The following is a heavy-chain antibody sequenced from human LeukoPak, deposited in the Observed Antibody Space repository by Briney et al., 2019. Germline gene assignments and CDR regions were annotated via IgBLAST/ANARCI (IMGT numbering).Heavy chain of an antibody. D-gene: IGHD4-17*01. Sequence: SETLSLTSTVSGGSISSYYWSWIRQPPGKGLEWIGYIYYSGSTNYNPSLKSRVTISVDTSKNQFSLKLSSVTAADTAVYYCARLYGDYVYFDYWGQGTLVTASS. CDR2: IYYSGST. J-gene: IGHJ4*02. CDR1: GGSISSYY. CDR3: ARLYGDYVYFDY. V-gene: IGHV4-59*12.